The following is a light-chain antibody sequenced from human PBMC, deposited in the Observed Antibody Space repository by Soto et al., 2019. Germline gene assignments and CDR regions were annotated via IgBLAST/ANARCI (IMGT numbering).Light chain of an antibody. J-gene: IGLJ2*01. CDR2: EVN. CDR1: SSDVGGYNY. CDR3: SSYAGSNNLV. Sequence: QSALTQPPSASGCPGQSVSISCTGTSSDVGGYNYVSWYQQHPGKAPKLIIYEVNKRPSGVPDRFSGSKSGNTASLTVSGLQAEDEADYYCSSYAGSNNLVFGGGTKVTVL. V-gene: IGLV2-8*01.